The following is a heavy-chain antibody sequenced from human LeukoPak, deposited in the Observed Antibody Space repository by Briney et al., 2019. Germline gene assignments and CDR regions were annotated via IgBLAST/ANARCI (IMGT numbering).Heavy chain of an antibody. CDR3: ARGDGYGYNWFDS. J-gene: IGHJ5*01. V-gene: IGHV1-69*05. Sequence: SVKLCCKAFGGTFSNYAISWVRQAPGQGLEWMGRIIPIFGTANYAQKFQGRVTITTDESTGTTYMELSSLRSEDTAVYYCARGDGYGYNWFDSWGQGTLVTVSS. D-gene: IGHD5-24*01. CDR1: GGTFSNYA. CDR2: IIPIFGTA.